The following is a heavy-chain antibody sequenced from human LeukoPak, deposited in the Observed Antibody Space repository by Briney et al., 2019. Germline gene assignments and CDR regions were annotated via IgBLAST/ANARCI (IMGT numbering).Heavy chain of an antibody. J-gene: IGHJ3*02. D-gene: IGHD1/OR15-1a*01. CDR3: AKRTNQMAFDI. V-gene: IGHV3-30*04. CDR2: ISYDGSNK. Sequence: GGSLRLSCAASGFTFSSYAMHWVRQAPGKGLEWVAVISYDGSNKYYADSVKGRFTISRDNSKNTLYLQMNSLRAEDTAVYYCAKRTNQMAFDIWGQGTMVTVSS. CDR1: GFTFSSYA.